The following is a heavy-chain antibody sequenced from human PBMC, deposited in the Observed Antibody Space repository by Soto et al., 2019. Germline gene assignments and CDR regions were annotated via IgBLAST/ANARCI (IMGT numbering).Heavy chain of an antibody. Sequence: GGSLTLSCAASGFTFNIFAMSWVRQAPGKGLEWVSTISGSGGSTYYADSVKGRFTISRDNSKNTLYLQMNSLRAEDTAVYYCYYYSSSAYGYNRFDPWGQGTLVTVSS. J-gene: IGHJ5*01. V-gene: IGHV3-23*01. CDR3: YYYSSSAYGYNRFDP. CDR2: ISGSGGST. D-gene: IGHD3-22*01. CDR1: GFTFNIFA.